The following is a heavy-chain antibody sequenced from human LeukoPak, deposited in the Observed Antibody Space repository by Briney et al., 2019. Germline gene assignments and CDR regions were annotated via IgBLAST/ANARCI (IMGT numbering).Heavy chain of an antibody. Sequence: GGSLRLSCAVSEFPFNIYAMTWVRQAPGQGLEWVSAIDASGTDTYCTDSVKGRFTISRDNSKNTVYLQMDSLRAEDTAVYYCADYRKPQGLDYWGQGTLVTVSS. J-gene: IGHJ4*02. CDR3: ADYRKPQGLDY. D-gene: IGHD1-14*01. V-gene: IGHV3-23*05. CDR1: EFPFNIYA. CDR2: IDASGTDT.